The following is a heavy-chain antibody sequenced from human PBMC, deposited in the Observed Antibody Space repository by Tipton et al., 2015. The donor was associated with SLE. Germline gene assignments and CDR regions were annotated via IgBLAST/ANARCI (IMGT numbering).Heavy chain of an antibody. Sequence: TLSLTCAVYGGAFSGYYLSWIRQPPGKGLEWIGEINHSGSSNYNPSLKSRVTISVDTSKNQFSLKLSSVTAADTAVYYCARGDSNGYFAYWGQGTLVTVSS. CDR2: INHSGSS. J-gene: IGHJ4*02. CDR3: ARGDSNGYFAY. V-gene: IGHV4-34*01. D-gene: IGHD3-22*01. CDR1: GGAFSGYY.